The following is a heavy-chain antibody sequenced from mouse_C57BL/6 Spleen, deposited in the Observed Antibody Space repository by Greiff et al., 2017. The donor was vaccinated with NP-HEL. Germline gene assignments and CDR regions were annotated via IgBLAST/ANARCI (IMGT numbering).Heavy chain of an antibody. Sequence: VHVKQSGPELVKPGASVKISCKASGYSFTGYYMNWVKQSPEKSLEWIGEINPSTGGTTYNQKFKAKATLTVDKSSSTAYMQLKSLTSEDSAVYYCARLNYGVDYWGQGTTLTVSS. CDR2: INPSTGGT. V-gene: IGHV1-42*01. CDR3: ARLNYGVDY. J-gene: IGHJ2*01. CDR1: GYSFTGYY. D-gene: IGHD1-1*01.